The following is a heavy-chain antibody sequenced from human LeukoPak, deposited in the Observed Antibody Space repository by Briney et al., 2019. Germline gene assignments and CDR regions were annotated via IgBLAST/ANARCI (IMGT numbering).Heavy chain of an antibody. J-gene: IGHJ4*02. V-gene: IGHV4-59*01. D-gene: IGHD3-16*01. CDR2: ISYTGST. CDR1: GDSISSYY. Sequence: PSETLSLTCTVSGDSISSYYWSWIRQPPGKGLEWIGYISYTGSTNYNPSLRSRVTIAVDTSNNQFSLRLNSVAAADTAVYYCARVGRGEQTWGSYSFDYWGQRTIPSVCS. CDR3: ARVGRGEQTWGSYSFDY.